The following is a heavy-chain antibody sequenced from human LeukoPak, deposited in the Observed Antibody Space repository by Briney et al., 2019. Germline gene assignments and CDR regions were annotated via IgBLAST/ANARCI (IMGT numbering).Heavy chain of an antibody. CDR2: ITRSSSTI. D-gene: IGHD6-6*01. Sequence: GGSLRLSCAASGFTFSSYNMNWVRQAPGKGLEWVSYITRSSSTIYYADSVKGRFTISRDNAKNPLYLQMNSLRDEDTAVYYCAREYSSSSGSVSDYWGQGTLVTVSS. V-gene: IGHV3-48*02. J-gene: IGHJ4*02. CDR3: AREYSSSSGSVSDY. CDR1: GFTFSSYN.